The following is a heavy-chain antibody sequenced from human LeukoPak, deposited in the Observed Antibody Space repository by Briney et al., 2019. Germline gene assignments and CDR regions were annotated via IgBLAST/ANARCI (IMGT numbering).Heavy chain of an antibody. CDR3: AKGGAMADKYYQE. Sequence: SETLSLTCAVSGGSISSGGYSWSWIRQPPGKGLEWIGYIYHSGSTYYNPSLKSRVTISVDRSKNQFSLKLSSVTAADTAVYYCAKGGAMADKYYQEWGQGTLVTVSS. V-gene: IGHV4-30-2*01. CDR2: IYHSGST. J-gene: IGHJ1*01. CDR1: GGSISSGGYS. D-gene: IGHD6-19*01.